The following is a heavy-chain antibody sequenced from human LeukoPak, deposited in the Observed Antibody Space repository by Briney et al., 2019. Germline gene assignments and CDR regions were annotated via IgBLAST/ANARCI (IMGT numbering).Heavy chain of an antibody. CDR1: GFTFSSYS. D-gene: IGHD3-22*01. CDR2: ISSSSSYI. V-gene: IGHV3-21*01. CDR3: ARGDITMIVG. J-gene: IGHJ4*02. Sequence: TGGSLRLSCAASGFTFSSYSMNWVRQAPGKGLEWVSSISSSSSYIYYADSVKGRFTISRDNAKNSLYLQMNSLRAEDTAVYYCARGDITMIVGWGQGTLVTVSS.